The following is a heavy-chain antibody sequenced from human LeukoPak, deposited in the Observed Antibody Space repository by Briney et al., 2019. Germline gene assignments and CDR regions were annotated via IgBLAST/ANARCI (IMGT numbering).Heavy chain of an antibody. CDR3: TRERCYGWGTCDGFDI. CDR1: GFSFSSSVITFSNYA. J-gene: IGHJ3*02. V-gene: IGHV3-30*04. CDR2: ISYDGGIK. D-gene: IGHD3-10*01. Sequence: PGGSLRLSCAGSGFSFSSSVITFSNYAIHWVRQAPGKGLEWVAVISYDGGIKYYADSVMGRFTIARDSSMHTVYLQMNSLRAEDTALYYCTRERCYGWGTCDGFDIWGQGTMVTVSS.